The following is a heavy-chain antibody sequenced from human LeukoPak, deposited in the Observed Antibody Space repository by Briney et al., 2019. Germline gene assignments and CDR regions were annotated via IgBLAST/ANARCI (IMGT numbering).Heavy chain of an antibody. D-gene: IGHD3-22*01. J-gene: IGHJ4*02. CDR1: GGSISSYY. CDR2: IYDSGST. Sequence: SETLSLTCTVSGGSISSYYWSWIRQPPGKGLGWIGNIYDSGSTNYNPSLKSRVTISVDTSKNQCSLKLSSVTAADTAVYYCARQSISGSSLSYFDYWGQGTLVNVSS. V-gene: IGHV4-59*01. CDR3: ARQSISGSSLSYFDY.